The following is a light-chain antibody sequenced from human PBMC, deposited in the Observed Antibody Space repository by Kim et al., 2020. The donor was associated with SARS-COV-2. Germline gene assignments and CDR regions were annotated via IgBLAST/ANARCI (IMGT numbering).Light chain of an antibody. Sequence: SPGERAPLSCMASQSVSSSYLAWYQQKPGQAPRLLIYGASSRATGIPDRFSGSGSGTDFTLTISRLEPEDFAVYYCQQYGSSPRTFGQGTKVDIK. J-gene: IGKJ1*01. CDR2: GAS. CDR3: QQYGSSPRT. CDR1: QSVSSSY. V-gene: IGKV3-20*01.